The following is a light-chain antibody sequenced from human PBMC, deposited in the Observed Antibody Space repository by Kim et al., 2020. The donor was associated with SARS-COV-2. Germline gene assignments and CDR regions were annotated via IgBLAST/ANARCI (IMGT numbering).Light chain of an antibody. CDR2: GAS. V-gene: IGKV3-15*01. J-gene: IGKJ1*01. Sequence: ETVMTQFPATLSVSPGERASLSCRASQSVGSNLAWYQQKPGQAPRLLIYGASTRATDIPARFSGSGSGTDFTLAISSLQSDDVAVYYCHQFNNWPRTFGQGTKVDIK. CDR1: QSVGSN. CDR3: HQFNNWPRT.